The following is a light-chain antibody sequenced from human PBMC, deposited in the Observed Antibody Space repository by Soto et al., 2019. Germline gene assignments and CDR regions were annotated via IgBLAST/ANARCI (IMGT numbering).Light chain of an antibody. Sequence: DIQMTQSPSTRSASVGDTVTITCRASQSISNRLAGYQQRPGKAPNLLIYKAASLEGGGPARFSGSGSGTDFTLTISSLQPDDFATYYCQQENAYPWTFGQGTRV. V-gene: IGKV1-5*03. CDR1: QSISNR. CDR3: QQENAYPWT. J-gene: IGKJ1*01. CDR2: KAA.